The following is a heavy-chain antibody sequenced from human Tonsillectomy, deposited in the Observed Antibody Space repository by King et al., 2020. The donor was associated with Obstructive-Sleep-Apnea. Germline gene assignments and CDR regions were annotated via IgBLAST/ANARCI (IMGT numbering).Heavy chain of an antibody. J-gene: IGHJ4*02. Sequence: QLVQSGAEVKKPGESLKISCKGSGYSFTSYWIGWVRQMPGKGLEWMGIIYPGDSDTRYSLCFQVQVTISADKSTSTAYPQWSSLKASDTAMYYCARLTNYYGSGSFSWSFDYWGQGTLVTVSS. CDR2: IYPGDSDT. V-gene: IGHV5-51*01. CDR1: GYSFTSYW. CDR3: ARLTNYYGSGSFSWSFDY. D-gene: IGHD3-10*01.